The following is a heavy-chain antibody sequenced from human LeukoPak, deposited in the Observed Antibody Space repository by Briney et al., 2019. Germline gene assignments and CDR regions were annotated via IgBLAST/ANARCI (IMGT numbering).Heavy chain of an antibody. Sequence: GGSLRLSCAASGFTFSSYAMYWVRRTPGKGLEYVSVISGNGVSTHYATSVKGRFTISRDNSKNTLYLQMGSLRAEDMAVYYCAREAWDIVVVPAAGGPLGLGAQGPLVTVSS. CDR3: AREAWDIVVVPAAGGPLGL. V-gene: IGHV3-64*01. CDR2: ISGNGVST. D-gene: IGHD2-2*01. CDR1: GFTFSSYA. J-gene: IGHJ4*02.